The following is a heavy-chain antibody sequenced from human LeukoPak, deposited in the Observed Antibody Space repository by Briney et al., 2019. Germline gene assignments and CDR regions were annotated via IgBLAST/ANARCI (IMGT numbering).Heavy chain of an antibody. CDR1: GGSISSSSYY. D-gene: IGHD6-19*01. CDR2: IYYSGST. Sequence: KTSETLSLTCTVSGGSISSSSYYWGWIRQPPGKGLEWIGSIYYSGSTYYNPSLKSRVTISVDTSKNQFSLKLSSVTAADTAVYYCARQNEQWLALNWFDPWGQGTLVTVSS. V-gene: IGHV4-39*01. J-gene: IGHJ5*02. CDR3: ARQNEQWLALNWFDP.